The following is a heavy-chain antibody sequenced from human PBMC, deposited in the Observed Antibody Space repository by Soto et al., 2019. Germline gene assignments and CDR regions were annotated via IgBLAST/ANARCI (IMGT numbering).Heavy chain of an antibody. V-gene: IGHV3-33*01. CDR1: GFTFSSYG. CDR3: AREHMEVYFDY. D-gene: IGHD2-21*01. J-gene: IGHJ4*02. Sequence: GESLKISCAASGFTFSSYGMHLVRQAPGKGLEWVAVIWYDGSNKYYADSVKGRFTTSRDNSKNTLYLQMNSLRAEDTAVYYCAREHMEVYFDYWGQGTLVTVSS. CDR2: IWYDGSNK.